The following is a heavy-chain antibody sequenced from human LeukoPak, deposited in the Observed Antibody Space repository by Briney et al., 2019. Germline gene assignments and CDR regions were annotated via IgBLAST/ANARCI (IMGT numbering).Heavy chain of an antibody. D-gene: IGHD2-8*01. CDR1: GFSVGGNY. J-gene: IGHJ4*02. Sequence: GGSLRLSCAASGFSVGGNYISWVRQAPGKGLEWVSVIYSGGSTYYADSVKGRFTISRDNSKNTLYLQMNSLRAEDTAVYYCASHCTNGVCYYGKIDYWGQGTLVTVSS. V-gene: IGHV3-53*05. CDR3: ASHCTNGVCYYGKIDY. CDR2: IYSGGST.